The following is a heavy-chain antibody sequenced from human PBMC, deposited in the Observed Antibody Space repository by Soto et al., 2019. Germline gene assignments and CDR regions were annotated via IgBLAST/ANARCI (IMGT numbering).Heavy chain of an antibody. V-gene: IGHV1-69*06. Sequence: GASVKVSCKASGGTFSSYAINWVRQAPGQGLEWMGGIIPIFGTANYAQKFQGRVTITADKSTSTAYMELSSLRSEDTAVYYCARPLVSDYYYGMDVWGQGTTVTVSS. CDR2: IIPIFGTA. J-gene: IGHJ6*02. D-gene: IGHD2-15*01. CDR1: GGTFSSYA. CDR3: ARPLVSDYYYGMDV.